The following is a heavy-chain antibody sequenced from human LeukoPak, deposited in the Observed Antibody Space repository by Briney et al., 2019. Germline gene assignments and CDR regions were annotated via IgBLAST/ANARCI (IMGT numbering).Heavy chain of an antibody. J-gene: IGHJ4*02. V-gene: IGHV3-53*01. CDR2: IYSGGST. Sequence: PRGSLRLSCAASGFTVSSNYMSWVRQAPGKGLEWVSVIYSGGSTYYADSVKGRFTISRDNSKNTLYLQMNSLRAEDTAVYYCAKTKVPNYYGSGSYVDYWGQGTLVTVSS. CDR1: GFTVSSNY. D-gene: IGHD3-10*01. CDR3: AKTKVPNYYGSGSYVDY.